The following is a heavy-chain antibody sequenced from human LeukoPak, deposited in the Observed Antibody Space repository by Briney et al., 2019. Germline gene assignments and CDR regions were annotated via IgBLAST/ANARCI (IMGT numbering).Heavy chain of an antibody. J-gene: IGHJ6*03. D-gene: IGHD2-2*01. Sequence: ASVKVSCKASGYTFTGYYMHWVRQAPGQGLEWMGWINPNSGGTNYAQKFQGRVTMTRDTSISTAYMELSRLRSVDTAVYYCARDSCSSTSCYSRPDYYYYYYMDVWGKGTTVTVSS. V-gene: IGHV1-2*02. CDR2: INPNSGGT. CDR1: GYTFTGYY. CDR3: ARDSCSSTSCYSRPDYYYYYYMDV.